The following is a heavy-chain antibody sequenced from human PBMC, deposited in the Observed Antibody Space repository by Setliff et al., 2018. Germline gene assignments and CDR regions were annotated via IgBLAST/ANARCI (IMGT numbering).Heavy chain of an antibody. V-gene: IGHV4-59*02. CDR1: GGSVSSHY. CDR3: ARVAGAKVNYMDV. CDR2: IFHSGST. Sequence: SETLSLTCTVSGGSVSSHYWSWIRQPPGKELEWIGYIFHSGSTNFNPSFKSRVTISVDTSKNQFSLNLSSVTAADTAVYYCARVAGAKVNYMDVWGKGTTVTVSS. D-gene: IGHD1-26*01. J-gene: IGHJ6*03.